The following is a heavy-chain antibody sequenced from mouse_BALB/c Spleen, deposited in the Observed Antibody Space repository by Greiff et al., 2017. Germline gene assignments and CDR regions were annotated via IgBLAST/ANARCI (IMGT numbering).Heavy chain of an antibody. Sequence: EVKLVESGGGLVKPGGSLKLSCAASGFAFSSYAMSWVRQSPEKRLEWVAEISSGGSYTYYPDTVTGRFTISRDNAKNTLYLEMSSLRSEDTAMYYCAREDSSGYYFDYWGQGTTLTVSS. CDR2: ISSGGSYT. CDR1: GFAFSSYA. CDR3: AREDSSGYYFDY. V-gene: IGHV5-9-4*01. D-gene: IGHD3-2*01. J-gene: IGHJ2*01.